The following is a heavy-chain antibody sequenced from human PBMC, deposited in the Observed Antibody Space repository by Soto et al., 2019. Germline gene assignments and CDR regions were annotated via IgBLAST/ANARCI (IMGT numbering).Heavy chain of an antibody. D-gene: IGHD6-6*01. J-gene: IGHJ5*02. Sequence: ETLCLSCAVSGGSISSSTYYWDWIRQPPGKGLEWIGAMYYTGNKNYNPSLESRVTMSVDTSKNQFSLKLSSVTPTDTAVYYCARRSSSSLGSLFDPWGRGILVTVSS. CDR3: ARRSSSSLGSLFDP. CDR2: MYYTGNK. CDR1: GGSISSSTYY. V-gene: IGHV4-39*01.